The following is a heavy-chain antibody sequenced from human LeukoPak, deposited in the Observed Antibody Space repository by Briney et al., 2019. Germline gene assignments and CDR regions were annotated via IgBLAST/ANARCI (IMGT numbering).Heavy chain of an antibody. CDR3: ASLPYSAPFSFDY. CDR2: IYSGGNT. Sequence: GGSLRLSCAASGFTVSSNYMSWVRQAPGKGLEWVSVIYSGGNTYYADSVKGRFTISRDNSKNTLYLQMNSLRAEDTAVYYSASLPYSAPFSFDYWGQGTLVTVSS. V-gene: IGHV3-53*01. CDR1: GFTVSSNY. D-gene: IGHD2-15*01. J-gene: IGHJ4*02.